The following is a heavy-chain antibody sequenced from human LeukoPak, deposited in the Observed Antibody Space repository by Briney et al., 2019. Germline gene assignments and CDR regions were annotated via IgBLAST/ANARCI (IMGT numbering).Heavy chain of an antibody. CDR1: GGTFSSYA. Sequence: ASVKVSCKASGGTFSSYAISWVRQAPGQGLEWMGGIIPIFGTANYAQKFQGRVTITADESTSTAYMELSTLRSEDTAVYYCARDDYGDTEGDYWGQGTLVTVSS. CDR2: IIPIFGTA. V-gene: IGHV1-69*13. CDR3: ARDDYGDTEGDY. D-gene: IGHD4-17*01. J-gene: IGHJ4*02.